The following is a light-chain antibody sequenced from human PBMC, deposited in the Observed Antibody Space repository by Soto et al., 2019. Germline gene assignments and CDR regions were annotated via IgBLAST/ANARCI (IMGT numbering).Light chain of an antibody. J-gene: IGLJ3*02. CDR1: SSDVGSYNL. Sequence: QSVLTQPASVSGSPGQSITISCTGTSSDVGSYNLVSWYQQHPGKAPKLMIYEGSKRPSGVSNRFSGSKSGNTASLTISGLQAEDEADYYCCSYAGSSNWVFGGGTQLTVL. CDR2: EGS. CDR3: CSYAGSSNWV. V-gene: IGLV2-23*01.